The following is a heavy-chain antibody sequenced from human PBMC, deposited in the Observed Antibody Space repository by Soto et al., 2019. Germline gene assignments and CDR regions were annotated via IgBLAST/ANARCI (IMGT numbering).Heavy chain of an antibody. D-gene: IGHD6-13*01. J-gene: IGHJ4*02. V-gene: IGHV2-5*02. CDR1: GFSLTTNGVG. Sequence: QITLKESGPALVKPTQTLTLTYTFSGFSLTTNGVGVAWIRQPPGKALEWLALINWDDDRHYNPSLTCRRTITKDSAKTQVVLTMTNIDPVDTATYYFAHNEFIAPSPFDFGGPGILVSVSS. CDR3: AHNEFIAPSPFDF. CDR2: INWDDDR.